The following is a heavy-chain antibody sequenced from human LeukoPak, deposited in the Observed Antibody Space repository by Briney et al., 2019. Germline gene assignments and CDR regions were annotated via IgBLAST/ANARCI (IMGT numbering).Heavy chain of an antibody. CDR1: GFTFSGSA. Sequence: GGSLKLSCAASGFTFSGSAMHWVRQASGKGLEWVGHIRSKANSYTTTYAASVKGRFTISRDDSKNAAYLQMNSLKTEDPAIYYCGQLLEGWGQGTLVTVSS. CDR2: IRSKANSYTT. J-gene: IGHJ4*02. V-gene: IGHV3-73*01. D-gene: IGHD2-2*01. CDR3: GQLLEG.